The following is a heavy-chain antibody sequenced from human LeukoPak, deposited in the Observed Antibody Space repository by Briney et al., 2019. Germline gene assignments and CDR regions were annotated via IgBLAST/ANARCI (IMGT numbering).Heavy chain of an antibody. CDR1: GGSINSYY. CDR2: IHTSGST. V-gene: IGHV4-4*07. D-gene: IGHD6-19*01. Sequence: SETLSLTCSVSGGSINSYYWRWIRQPAGKGLEWIGRIHTSGSTNYNPSLKSRLTVSVDTSKNQFSLKLSSVTAADTAVYYCVGVGSGWFVDYWGQGTLVTVSS. CDR3: VGVGSGWFVDY. J-gene: IGHJ4*02.